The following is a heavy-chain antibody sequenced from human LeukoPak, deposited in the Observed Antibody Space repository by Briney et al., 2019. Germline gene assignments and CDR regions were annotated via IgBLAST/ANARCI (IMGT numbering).Heavy chain of an antibody. CDR3: ARQATSIVGATTNWFDP. V-gene: IGHV1-69*04. D-gene: IGHD1-26*01. J-gene: IGHJ5*02. Sequence: ASVKVSCKASGGTFSTYAISWVRQAPGQGLEWMGRIIPILGIANYAQKFQGRDTITADKSTSTAYMELSSLRSEDTAVYYCARQATSIVGATTNWFDPWGQGTLVAVSS. CDR2: IIPILGIA. CDR1: GGTFSTYA.